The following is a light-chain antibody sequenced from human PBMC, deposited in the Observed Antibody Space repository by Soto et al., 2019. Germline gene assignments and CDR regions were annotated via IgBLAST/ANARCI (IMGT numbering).Light chain of an antibody. CDR2: DES. J-gene: IGKJ4*01. CDR1: QSINNNY. V-gene: IGKV3D-20*01. CDR3: QQFDNLIT. Sequence: EIVLTQSPATLSLSPGERATLSCGASQSINNNYLAWYQQKPGLAPRLLIYDESTRAAGIPDRFSGSGSGTDFSLTISRLEPEDFAVYYCQQFDNLITFGGGTKVDI.